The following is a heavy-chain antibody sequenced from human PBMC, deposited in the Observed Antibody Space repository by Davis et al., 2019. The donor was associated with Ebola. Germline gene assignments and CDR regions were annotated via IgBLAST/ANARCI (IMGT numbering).Heavy chain of an antibody. Sequence: ASVKVSCKASGYTFTNYYMHWVRQAPGQGLEWMGMINPNDGRTIYAQKFQGRVTVTRDTSTTTVYMELSSLRSEDTAVYYCATGRYYDFLSEPRWLDPWGQGTLVTVTS. J-gene: IGHJ5*02. V-gene: IGHV1-46*01. CDR2: INPNDGRT. CDR1: GYTFTNYY. CDR3: ATGRYYDFLSEPRWLDP. D-gene: IGHD3-3*01.